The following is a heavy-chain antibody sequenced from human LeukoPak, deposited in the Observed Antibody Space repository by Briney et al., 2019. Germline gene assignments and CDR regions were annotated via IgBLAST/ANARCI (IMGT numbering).Heavy chain of an antibody. V-gene: IGHV3-15*01. Sequence: GGSLRLSCAASGFTFSNAWMSWVRQAPGKGREWVGRLKSKTDNGTTDYAAPVKGRFTISRDDSNNTLYLQMNSLKTEDTAVYYCATQSVPHPITMVRGVEDYWGQGTLVTVSS. CDR2: LKSKTDNGTT. CDR1: GFTFSNAW. J-gene: IGHJ4*02. D-gene: IGHD3-10*01. CDR3: ATQSVPHPITMVRGVEDY.